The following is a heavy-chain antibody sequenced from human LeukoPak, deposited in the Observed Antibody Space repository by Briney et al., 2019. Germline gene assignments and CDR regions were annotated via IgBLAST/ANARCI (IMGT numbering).Heavy chain of an antibody. V-gene: IGHV1-69*13. CDR3: ARDLIPDAYIVDGPLNYYYYYGMDV. Sequence: GASVKVSCKASGGTFISYAISWVRQAPGQGLEWMGGIIPIFGTANYAQKFQGRVTITADESTSTAYMELSSLRSEDTAVYYCARDLIPDAYIVDGPLNYYYYYGMDVWGQGTTVTVSS. D-gene: IGHD2-15*01. CDR2: IIPIFGTA. CDR1: GGTFISYA. J-gene: IGHJ6*02.